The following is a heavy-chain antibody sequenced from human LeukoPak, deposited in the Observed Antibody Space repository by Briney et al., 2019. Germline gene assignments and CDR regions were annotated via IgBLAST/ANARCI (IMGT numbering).Heavy chain of an antibody. CDR2: IHYSGNT. CDR3: ARAAYSGSYHSDY. V-gene: IGHV4-61*01. CDR1: GDSVRTNNYY. J-gene: IGHJ4*02. D-gene: IGHD1-26*01. Sequence: SETLSLTCTVSGDSVRTNNYYWSWIRQPPGEGLEWIGYIHYSGNTNYNTSLKSRVTISVDTSKSQFSLKLSSVTAADTAVYYCARAAYSGSYHSDYWGQGTLVTVSS.